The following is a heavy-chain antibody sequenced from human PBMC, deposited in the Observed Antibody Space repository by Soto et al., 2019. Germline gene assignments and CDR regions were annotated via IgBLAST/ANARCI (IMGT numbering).Heavy chain of an antibody. CDR3: AREGEQWLAPPHFDY. CDR2: IIPIFGTA. Sequence: QVQLVQSGAEVKKPGSSVKVSCKASGGTFSSYAISWVRQAPGQGLEWMGGIIPIFGTANYAQKFQGRVTSTADESTSTAYMELSSLRSEDTAVYYCAREGEQWLAPPHFDYWGQGTLVTVSS. J-gene: IGHJ4*02. CDR1: GGTFSSYA. V-gene: IGHV1-69*01. D-gene: IGHD6-19*01.